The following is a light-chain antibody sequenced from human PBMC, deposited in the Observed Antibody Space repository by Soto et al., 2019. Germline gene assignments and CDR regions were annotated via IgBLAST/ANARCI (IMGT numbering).Light chain of an antibody. Sequence: EIVVTQSPATLSLSPGERATLSCRTSQSVGSYLAWYQKKPGQAPRLLIYDASNRATGIPARFSGSGSGRDVTRTIISLEPEEFAVYYCHQRSTWPPLSFGGGTQGEI. CDR1: QSVGSY. V-gene: IGKV3-11*02. J-gene: IGKJ4*01. CDR3: HQRSTWPPLS. CDR2: DAS.